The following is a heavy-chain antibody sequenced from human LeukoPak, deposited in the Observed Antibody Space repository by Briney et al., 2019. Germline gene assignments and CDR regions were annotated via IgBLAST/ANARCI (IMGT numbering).Heavy chain of an antibody. CDR3: ARELHSGSTGYDY. V-gene: IGHV1-46*01. CDR2: INPSGGST. Sequence: ASVKVSCKASGYTFTDYYIHWVRQAPGQGLEWTGIINPSGGSTSYAQKFQGRVTMTRDTSTSTVYMELSSLRSEDTAVYYCARELHSGSTGYDYWGQGTLVTVSS. CDR1: GYTFTDYY. D-gene: IGHD1-26*01. J-gene: IGHJ4*02.